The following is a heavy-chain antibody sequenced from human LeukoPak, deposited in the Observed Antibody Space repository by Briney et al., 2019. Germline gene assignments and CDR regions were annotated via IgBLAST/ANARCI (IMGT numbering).Heavy chain of an antibody. CDR1: GYTFTSYD. V-gene: IGHV1-8*01. D-gene: IGHD3-3*01. CDR3: AMYYDFWSGYSYYYYGMDV. J-gene: IGHJ6*02. CDR2: MNPNSGNT. Sequence: ASVKVSCKAPGYTFTSYDINWVRQATGQGLEWMGWMNPNSGNTGYAQKFQGRVTMTRNTSISTAYMELSSLRSEDTAVYYCAMYYDFWSGYSYYYYGMDVWGQGTTVTVSS.